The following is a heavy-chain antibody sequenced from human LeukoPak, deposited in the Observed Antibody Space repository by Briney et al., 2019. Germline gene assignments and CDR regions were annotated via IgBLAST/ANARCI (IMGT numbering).Heavy chain of an antibody. CDR2: INTDGNST. CDR3: AKDKGAYYDGSGYFDY. D-gene: IGHD3-22*01. V-gene: IGHV3-74*01. CDR1: GFTFSTYW. Sequence: GGSLRLSCAASGFTFSTYWMHWVRQAPGKGLVWVSQINTDGNSTTYADSVKGRFTISRDNSKNTLDLQMNSLRAEDTAVYYCAKDKGAYYDGSGYFDYWGQGTLVTVSS. J-gene: IGHJ4*02.